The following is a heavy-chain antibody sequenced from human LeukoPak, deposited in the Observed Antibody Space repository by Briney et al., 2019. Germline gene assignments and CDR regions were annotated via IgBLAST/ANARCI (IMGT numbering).Heavy chain of an antibody. CDR3: GRGKSSGVTPHFFYYINV. Sequence: SQTLSLTCVISGDGVSSNSVVWNWIRQSPSRGLEWLGRTYYRSRWYNDYAISVKSRITINSDTSKNQFSLQLNSVTPEDTAVYYCGRGKSSGVTPHFFYYINVWGTGTTVTVSS. CDR1: GDGVSSNSVV. CDR2: TYYRSRWYN. D-gene: IGHD6-19*01. J-gene: IGHJ6*03. V-gene: IGHV6-1*01.